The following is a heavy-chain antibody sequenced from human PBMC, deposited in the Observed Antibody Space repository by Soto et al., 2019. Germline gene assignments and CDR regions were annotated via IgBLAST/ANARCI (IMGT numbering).Heavy chain of an antibody. CDR1: GGSISSSNW. J-gene: IGHJ4*02. CDR3: ARDAAYSSGWETENY. D-gene: IGHD6-19*01. CDR2: IYHSGST. Sequence: PSETLSLTCAVSGGSISSSNWWSWVRQPPGKGLEWIGEIYHSGSTNYNPSLKSRVTISVDKSKNQFSLKLSSVTAADTAVYYCARDAAYSSGWETENYWGQGTLVTVSS. V-gene: IGHV4-4*02.